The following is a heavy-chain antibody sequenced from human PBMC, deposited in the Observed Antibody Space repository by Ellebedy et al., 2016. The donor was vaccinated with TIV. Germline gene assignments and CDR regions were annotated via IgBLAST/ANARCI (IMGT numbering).Heavy chain of an antibody. CDR2: INHSGST. CDR1: GGSFSGYY. V-gene: IGHV4-34*01. Sequence: SETLSLXXAVYGGSFSGYYWSWIRQPPGKGLEWRGEINHSGSTNYTPSLKSRVTISVDTSKNQFSLKLSSVTAADTAAYYCARERRYCSGGSCYGAQYNWFDPWGQGTLVTVSS. J-gene: IGHJ5*02. CDR3: ARERRYCSGGSCYGAQYNWFDP. D-gene: IGHD2-15*01.